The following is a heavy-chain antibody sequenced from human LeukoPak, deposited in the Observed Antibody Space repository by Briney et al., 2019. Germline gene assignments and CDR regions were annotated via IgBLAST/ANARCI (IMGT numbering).Heavy chain of an antibody. J-gene: IGHJ4*02. Sequence: GGSLRLSCATSGFTFSNHEMNWVRQAPGKGLEWVAYTSRGGSDISYADSVKGRFTTSTDNANSSLYLQMNSLRAEDTAVYFCVRARLIRLENFFDYWGQATLVTVSS. CDR3: VRARLIRLENFFDY. CDR2: TSRGGSDI. D-gene: IGHD2-21*02. V-gene: IGHV3-48*03. CDR1: GFTFSNHE.